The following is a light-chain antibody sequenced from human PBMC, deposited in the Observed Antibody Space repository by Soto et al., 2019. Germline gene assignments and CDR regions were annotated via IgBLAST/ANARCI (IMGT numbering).Light chain of an antibody. CDR2: GAS. J-gene: IGKJ1*01. V-gene: IGKV3-11*01. CDR3: QQHSHWPPWT. CDR1: EHGRTF. Sequence: EVVLTQSPATLSLSPGERATLSCRASEHGRTFVDWYHQKPGQAPRLLIYGASTRATGIPARFSGSGAGTDFTLTISNLEPEDFAVYYCQQHSHWPPWTFGQGTKGDIK.